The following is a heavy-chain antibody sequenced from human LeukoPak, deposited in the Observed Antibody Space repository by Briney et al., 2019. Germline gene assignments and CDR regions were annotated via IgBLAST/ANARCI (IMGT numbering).Heavy chain of an antibody. CDR1: GFTFSSYS. CDR3: ARDLVGAIDY. CDR2: ISSSSYI. D-gene: IGHD1-26*01. J-gene: IGHJ4*02. V-gene: IGHV3-21*01. Sequence: GGSLRLSCAASGFTFSSYSMNWVRQAPGKGLEWVSSISSSSYIYYADSVKGRFTISRDNAKNSLYLQMNSLKAEDTAVYYCARDLVGAIDYWGQGTLVTVSS.